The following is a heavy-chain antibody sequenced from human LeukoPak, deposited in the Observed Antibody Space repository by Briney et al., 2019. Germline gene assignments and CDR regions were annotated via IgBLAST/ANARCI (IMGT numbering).Heavy chain of an antibody. Sequence: SGPTLVNPPQTLTLTCTFSGFSLTASGVGVGWIRQPPGKALEWLALIYWNDDRRYSPSLKSRLTITKDTSKNQVVLTMTNMDPVDTATYYCAHTLDSLSSSWLTFDYWGQGTLVTVSS. J-gene: IGHJ4*02. CDR2: IYWNDDR. CDR1: GFSLTASGVG. V-gene: IGHV2-5*01. D-gene: IGHD6-13*01. CDR3: AHTLDSLSSSWLTFDY.